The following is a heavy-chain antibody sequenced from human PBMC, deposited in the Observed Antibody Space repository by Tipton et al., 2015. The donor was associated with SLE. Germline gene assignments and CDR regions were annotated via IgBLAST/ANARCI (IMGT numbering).Heavy chain of an antibody. V-gene: IGHV4-4*07. J-gene: IGHJ6*03. D-gene: IGHD5-24*01. CDR3: ARGPFKPMATIQNYYYYMDV. CDR2: IYTSGST. CDR1: GGSISSYY. Sequence: TLSLTCTVSGGSISSYYWSWIRQPAGKGLEWIGRIYTSGSTNYNPSLKSRVTISVDTSKNQFSLKLSSVTAADTAVYYCARGPFKPMATIQNYYYYMDVWGKGTTVTVSS.